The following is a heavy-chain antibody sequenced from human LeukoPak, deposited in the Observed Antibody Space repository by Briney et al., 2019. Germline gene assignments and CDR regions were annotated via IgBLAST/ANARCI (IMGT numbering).Heavy chain of an antibody. Sequence: GASVKVSCKASGYTFTSYDINWVRQATGQGLEWMGWMNPNSGNTGYAQKFQGRVTMTRNTSISTAYMELSGLRSEDTAVYYCARAHTMVRGVMTFRYWGQGTLVTVSS. D-gene: IGHD3-10*01. CDR3: ARAHTMVRGVMTFRY. V-gene: IGHV1-8*01. J-gene: IGHJ4*02. CDR1: GYTFTSYD. CDR2: MNPNSGNT.